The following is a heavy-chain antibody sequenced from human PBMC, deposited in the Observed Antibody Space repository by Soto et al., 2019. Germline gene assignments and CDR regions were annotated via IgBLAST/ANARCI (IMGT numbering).Heavy chain of an antibody. V-gene: IGHV3-23*01. CDR2: LSRGGGST. CDR3: ARDGQYKTDGFDI. CDR1: GFTYSSHG. D-gene: IGHD3-9*01. Sequence: GGSLRLSCAASGFTYSSHGMSWVRQAPGKGLEWIAGLSRGGGSTYYADSVKGRFTISRDNSKNTLDLIMNSLRVEDTALYYCARDGQYKTDGFDIWGQGTMVTVSS. J-gene: IGHJ3*02.